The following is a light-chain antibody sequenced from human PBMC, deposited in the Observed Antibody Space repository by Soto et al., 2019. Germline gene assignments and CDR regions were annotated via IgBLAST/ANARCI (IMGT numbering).Light chain of an antibody. CDR1: SNDIGNYNY. CDR3: TSYTTISTLYG. J-gene: IGLJ1*01. Sequence: QSVLTQPASVSGSPGQSITISCTGTSNDIGNYNYVSWYQQHPGKAPKVIIYEVTNRPSGISDRFSGSKSGNTASLTISGLQAEDEADYYCTSYTTISTLYGFGSGTKLTVL. CDR2: EVT. V-gene: IGLV2-14*01.